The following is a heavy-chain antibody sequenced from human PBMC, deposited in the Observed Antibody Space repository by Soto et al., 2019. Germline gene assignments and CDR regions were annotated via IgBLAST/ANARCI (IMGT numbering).Heavy chain of an antibody. D-gene: IGHD4-17*01. Sequence: EVRLVESGGGLVQPGGSLRLSCAASGFTFSSYWMHWVRQAPGKGLVWVSRINSDGSSTSYADSVKGRFTISRDNAKNTLYLQMNSLRAEDTAVYYCARDQDYGDYWSPNWFDPWGQGTLVTVSS. J-gene: IGHJ5*02. CDR3: ARDQDYGDYWSPNWFDP. V-gene: IGHV3-74*01. CDR1: GFTFSSYW. CDR2: INSDGSST.